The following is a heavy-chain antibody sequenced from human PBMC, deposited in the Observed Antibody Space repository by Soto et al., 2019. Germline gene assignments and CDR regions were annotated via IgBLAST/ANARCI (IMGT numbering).Heavy chain of an antibody. CDR3: AKAYFVWSSEQPYYFDY. CDR2: ISGSGGSS. Sequence: ELQLLDSGGGLVQPGGSLRLSCAASGFTFSNYAMTWVRQGPGKGLEWVSGISGSGGSSYYADSVKGRFTISRDNSKSTLYLQMNRLRAEDTAVYYCAKAYFVWSSEQPYYFDYWCQGTLVTVAS. CDR1: GFTFSNYA. D-gene: IGHD3-16*01. J-gene: IGHJ4*02. V-gene: IGHV3-23*01.